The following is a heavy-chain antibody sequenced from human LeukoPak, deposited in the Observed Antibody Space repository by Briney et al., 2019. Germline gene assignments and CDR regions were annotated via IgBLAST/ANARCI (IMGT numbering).Heavy chain of an antibody. Sequence: PGGSLRLSCAASGFTFSSYGMHWVRQAPGKGLEWVAVIWYDGSNKYYADSVKGRFTISRDNAKNSLYLQMNSLRAEDTALYYCAKDMRSGYVRDAAFDIWGQGTMVTVSS. V-gene: IGHV3-33*03. D-gene: IGHD3-22*01. CDR2: IWYDGSNK. CDR3: AKDMRSGYVRDAAFDI. J-gene: IGHJ3*02. CDR1: GFTFSSYG.